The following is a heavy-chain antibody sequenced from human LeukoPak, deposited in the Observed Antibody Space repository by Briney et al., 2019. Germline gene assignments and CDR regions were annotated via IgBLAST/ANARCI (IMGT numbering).Heavy chain of an antibody. D-gene: IGHD3-22*01. CDR3: ARVLHKRNYDSSVYYGY. CDR1: GFTFSSYS. V-gene: IGHV3-48*01. J-gene: IGHJ4*02. Sequence: GGSLRLSCAASGFTFSSYSMDWVRQAPGKGLEWVSYISSSSSTIYYADSVKGRFTISRDNAKNSLYLQMNSLRAEDTAVYYCARVLHKRNYDSSVYYGYWGQGTLVTVSS. CDR2: ISSSSSTI.